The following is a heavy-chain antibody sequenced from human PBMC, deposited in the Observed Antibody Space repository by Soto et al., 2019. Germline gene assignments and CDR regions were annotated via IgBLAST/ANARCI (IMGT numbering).Heavy chain of an antibody. Sequence: SETLSLTCAFSVDSISSGYYWAWIRQPPGKGLEYIGSIYHSGTTYYNPSLMSRVTISVDTSKNQFSLNLRSVTAADSAVYYFARTDPLGYYPHCGQGTLGTVSS. CDR2: IYHSGTT. CDR1: VDSISSGYY. D-gene: IGHD3-3*01. CDR3: ARTDPLGYYPH. J-gene: IGHJ4*02. V-gene: IGHV4-38-2*01.